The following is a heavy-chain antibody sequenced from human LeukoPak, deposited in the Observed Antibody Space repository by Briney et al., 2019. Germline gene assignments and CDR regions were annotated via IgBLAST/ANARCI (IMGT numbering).Heavy chain of an antibody. Sequence: GGSLRLSCAASGFTFSSYSMNWVRQAPGKGLEWVSSISSSSSYIYYADSVKGRFTISRDNAKNSLYLQMNSLRAEDTAVYYCAGDGPPPNYDILTGPFFYYYYYGMDVWGKGTTVTVSS. CDR2: ISSSSSYI. CDR1: GFTFSSYS. D-gene: IGHD3-9*01. CDR3: AGDGPPPNYDILTGPFFYYYYYGMDV. V-gene: IGHV3-21*01. J-gene: IGHJ6*04.